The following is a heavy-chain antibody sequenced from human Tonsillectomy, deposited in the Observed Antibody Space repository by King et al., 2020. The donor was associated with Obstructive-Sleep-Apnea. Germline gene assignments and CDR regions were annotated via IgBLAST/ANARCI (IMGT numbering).Heavy chain of an antibody. CDR1: GGSISSYY. Sequence: VQLQESGPGLVKPSETLSLTCTVSGGSISSYYWSWIRQPPGKGLEWIGYIYYSGSTNYNPSLKSRVTISVDTSKNQFSLKLSSVTAADTAVYYCARDRRGLYGMDVWGQGTTVTVSS. CDR2: IYYSGST. CDR3: ARDRRGLYGMDV. J-gene: IGHJ6*02. V-gene: IGHV4-59*01. D-gene: IGHD3-10*01.